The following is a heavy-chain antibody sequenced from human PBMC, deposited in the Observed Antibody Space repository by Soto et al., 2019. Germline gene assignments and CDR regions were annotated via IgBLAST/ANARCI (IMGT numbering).Heavy chain of an antibody. Sequence: GGSLRLSCAASGFTFSSYWMSWVRQAPGKGLEWVANIEQDGSEKYYVDSVKGRFTISRDNAKNSLYLQMNSLRAEDTAVYYSAKELRFLEWAHAFDIWGQGTMVTVSS. V-gene: IGHV3-7*04. CDR1: GFTFSSYW. D-gene: IGHD3-3*01. CDR2: IEQDGSEK. CDR3: AKELRFLEWAHAFDI. J-gene: IGHJ3*02.